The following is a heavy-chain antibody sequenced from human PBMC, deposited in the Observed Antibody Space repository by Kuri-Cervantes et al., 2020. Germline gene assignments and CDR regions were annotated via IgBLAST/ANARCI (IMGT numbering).Heavy chain of an antibody. V-gene: IGHV1-46*01. CDR1: GYTFTSYY. CDR2: INPSGGST. J-gene: IGHJ6*03. Sequence: ASVKVSCKASGYTFTSYYMHWVRQAPGQGLEWMGIINPSGGSTSYAQKFQGRVTMTRDTSTSTVYMELSSLRSEDTAVYYCARGRGEVPAAMLGDYYYYYYMDVWGKGTTVTVSS. D-gene: IGHD2-2*01. CDR3: ARGRGEVPAAMLGDYYYYYYMDV.